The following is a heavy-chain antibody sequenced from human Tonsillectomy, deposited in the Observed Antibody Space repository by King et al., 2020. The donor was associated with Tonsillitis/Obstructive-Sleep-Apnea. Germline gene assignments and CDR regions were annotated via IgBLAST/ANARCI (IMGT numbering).Heavy chain of an antibody. CDR1: GFTFSSYE. D-gene: IGHD2-15*01. J-gene: IGHJ3*02. CDR3: ARWVVVVVAATQSGFDI. V-gene: IGHV3-48*03. CDR2: ISSSGSTI. Sequence: VQLVESGGGLVQPGGSLRLSCAASGFTFSSYEMNWVRQAPGKGLEWVSYISSSGSTIYYADSVKGRFTISRDNAKNSLYLQMNSLRAEDTAVYYCARWVVVVVAATQSGFDIWGQGTMVTVSS.